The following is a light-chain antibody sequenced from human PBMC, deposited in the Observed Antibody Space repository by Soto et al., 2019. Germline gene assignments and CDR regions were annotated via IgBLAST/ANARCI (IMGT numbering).Light chain of an antibody. CDR3: SSYAGSNNVI. CDR1: SSDIGGYDY. J-gene: IGLJ2*01. CDR2: ELT. Sequence: QLVLTQPPSASGSPGQSVTISCTGTSSDIGGYDYVSWFQHHPGRAPKLMIYELTKRPSGVPDRFSGSRSGNTASLTVSGLQAEDEADYYCSSYAGSNNVIFGGGTKVTVL. V-gene: IGLV2-8*01.